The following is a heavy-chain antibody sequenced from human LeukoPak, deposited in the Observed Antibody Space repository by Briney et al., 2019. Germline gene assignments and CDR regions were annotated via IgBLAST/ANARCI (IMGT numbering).Heavy chain of an antibody. Sequence: ASVKVSCKASGYTFTNSYMHWVRQAPGQGLEWMGIIDPSDGSTNYAQKFQGRVTMTRDTSTSTDYMKLSSLRSEDTAIYYCARDSGAARGNIAVAGNDYWGQGTLVTVSS. CDR3: ARDSGAARGNIAVAGNDY. V-gene: IGHV1-46*01. CDR1: GYTFTNSY. J-gene: IGHJ4*02. CDR2: IDPSDGST. D-gene: IGHD6-19*01.